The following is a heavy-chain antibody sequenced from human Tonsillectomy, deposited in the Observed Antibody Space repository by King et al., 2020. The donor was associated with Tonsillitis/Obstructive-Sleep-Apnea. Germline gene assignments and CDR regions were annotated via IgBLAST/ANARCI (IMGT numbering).Heavy chain of an antibody. Sequence: VQLVESGGGLVQPGGSLRLSCAASGFTFSNYEMNWVRQAPGKGLEWVSYISTSGLTIYYAGSVKGRFTISRDNAKNSLYLQMNSLRAEDTAVYYCARGNYDFWSGYYPDLNYYYYMDVWGKGTTVTVSS. CDR1: GFTFSNYE. D-gene: IGHD3-3*01. V-gene: IGHV3-48*03. J-gene: IGHJ6*03. CDR2: ISTSGLTI. CDR3: ARGNYDFWSGYYPDLNYYYYMDV.